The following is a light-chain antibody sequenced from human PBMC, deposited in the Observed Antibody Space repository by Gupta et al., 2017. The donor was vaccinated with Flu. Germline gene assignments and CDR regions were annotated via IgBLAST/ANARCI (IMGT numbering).Light chain of an antibody. CDR3: GTWHSSLSAWV. J-gene: IGLJ3*02. CDR1: SSNIGNNY. CDR2: ENN. Sequence: KVTISCSGSSSNIGNNYVSWYQQVPGTAPKLLIYENNKRPSGIPDRFSGSKSGTSATLGITGLQTGDEADYYCGTWHSSLSAWVFGGGTKLTVL. V-gene: IGLV1-51*02.